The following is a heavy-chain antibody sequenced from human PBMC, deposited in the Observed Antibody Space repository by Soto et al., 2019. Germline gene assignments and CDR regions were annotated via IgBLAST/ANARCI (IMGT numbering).Heavy chain of an antibody. D-gene: IGHD6-19*01. CDR3: ARSSDSSGWYPFYYGMDV. CDR2: TYYRSKWYN. CDR1: GDSVSSNSAA. V-gene: IGHV6-1*01. Sequence: PSQTLSLTCAISGDSVSSNSAAWNWIRQSPSRGLEWLGRTYYRSKWYNDYAVSVKSRITIDPDTSKNQFSLQLNSVTPEDTAVYYRARSSDSSGWYPFYYGMDVWGQGTTVTVSS. J-gene: IGHJ6*02.